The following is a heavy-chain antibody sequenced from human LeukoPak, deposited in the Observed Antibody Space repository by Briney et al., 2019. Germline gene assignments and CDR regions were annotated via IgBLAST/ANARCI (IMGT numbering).Heavy chain of an antibody. V-gene: IGHV4-39*01. CDR2: MYSSGST. J-gene: IGHJ4*02. Sequence: SETLSLTCTVSGGFISSNGYYWGWIRQPPGKGLEWIGSMYSSGSTYYNPSLKSRVTISVDTSKNQFSLKLDSVTAADTAVYYCARHDYWGQGTLVTVSS. CDR3: ARHDY. CDR1: GGFISSNGYY.